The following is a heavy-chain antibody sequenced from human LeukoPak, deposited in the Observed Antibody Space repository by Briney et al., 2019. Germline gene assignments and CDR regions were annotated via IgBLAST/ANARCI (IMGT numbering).Heavy chain of an antibody. J-gene: IGHJ4*02. CDR3: ARAVGVTNGLFDY. V-gene: IGHV4-59*10. D-gene: IGHD1-26*01. CDR1: GGSFSGYY. CDR2: IYSSGGT. Sequence: SETLSLTCAVYGGSFSGYYWSWIRQPAGKRLEWIGRIYSSGGTDYNPSLKSRVTVSVDTSKNHFSLKLTSVTAADTAVYYCARAVGVTNGLFDYWGPGTLVTVSS.